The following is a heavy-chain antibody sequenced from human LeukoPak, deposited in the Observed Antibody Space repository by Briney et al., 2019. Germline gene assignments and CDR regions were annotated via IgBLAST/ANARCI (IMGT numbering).Heavy chain of an antibody. J-gene: IGHJ4*02. CDR1: GYTFTGYY. V-gene: IGHV1-2*02. D-gene: IGHD2-21*02. CDR2: INPNSGGT. CDR3: AKDGLAYCGGDCYVYFDY. Sequence: ASVKVSCKASGYTFTGYYMHWVRQAPGQGLEWMGWINPNSGGTNYAQKFQGRVTMTRDTSISTAYMELSRLRSDDTAVYYCAKDGLAYCGGDCYVYFDYWGQGTLVTVSS.